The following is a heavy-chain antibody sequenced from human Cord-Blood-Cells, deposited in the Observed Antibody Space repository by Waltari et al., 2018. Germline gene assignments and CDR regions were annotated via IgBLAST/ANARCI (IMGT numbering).Heavy chain of an antibody. CDR2: IYYSGST. CDR1: GGSISSSSYY. Sequence: QLQLQESGPGLVKPSETLSLTCTVSGGSISSSSYYWGWIRQPPGKGLEWIGSIYYSGSTYYNPSLKSRVTISVDTSKNQFSLKLSSVTAADTAVYYCARLGFGYCSGGSCYYFDYWGQGTLVTVSS. D-gene: IGHD2-15*01. V-gene: IGHV4-39*01. J-gene: IGHJ4*02. CDR3: ARLGFGYCSGGSCYYFDY.